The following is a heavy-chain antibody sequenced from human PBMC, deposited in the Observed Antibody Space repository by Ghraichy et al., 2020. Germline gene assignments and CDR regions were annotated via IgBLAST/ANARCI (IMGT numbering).Heavy chain of an antibody. Sequence: SQTLSLTCTVSDGSISSYYWSWIRQPPGKGLEWIGYIYNSGSTNYNPSLKSRVTISVDTSKNQFSLRLSSVTAADTAVYYCARDSGNSYGPTFEYWGQGTLVTVSS. CDR3: ARDSGNSYGPTFEY. D-gene: IGHD5-18*01. J-gene: IGHJ4*02. CDR1: DGSISSYY. CDR2: IYNSGST. V-gene: IGHV4-59*01.